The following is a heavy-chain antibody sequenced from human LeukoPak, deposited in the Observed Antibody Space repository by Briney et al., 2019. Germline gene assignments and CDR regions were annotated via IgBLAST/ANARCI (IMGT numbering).Heavy chain of an antibody. Sequence: ASVKVSCKASGYTFTSYDINWVRQATGQGLEWMGWMNPNSGNTGYAQKFQGRVTITRNTSISTAYMELRSLRSDDTAVYYCARVDRGYGSGDWGQGTLVTVSS. D-gene: IGHD3-10*01. CDR3: ARVDRGYGSGD. J-gene: IGHJ4*02. CDR2: MNPNSGNT. CDR1: GYTFTSYD. V-gene: IGHV1-8*03.